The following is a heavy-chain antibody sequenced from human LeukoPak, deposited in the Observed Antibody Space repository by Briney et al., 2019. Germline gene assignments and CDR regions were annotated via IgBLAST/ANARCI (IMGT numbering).Heavy chain of an antibody. CDR1: GYTFTSYY. CDR2: IIPIFGTA. D-gene: IGHD5-12*01. Sequence: ASVKVSCKAPGYTFTSYYMHWVRQAPGQGLEWIGRIIPIFGTANYAQKFQGRVTITTDESTSTAYMELSSLRSEDTAVYYCARDWTVARAFDIWGQGTMVTVSS. J-gene: IGHJ3*02. V-gene: IGHV1-69*05. CDR3: ARDWTVARAFDI.